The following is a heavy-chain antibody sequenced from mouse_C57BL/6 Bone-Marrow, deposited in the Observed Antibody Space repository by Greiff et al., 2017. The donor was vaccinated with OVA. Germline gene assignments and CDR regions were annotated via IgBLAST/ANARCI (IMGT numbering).Heavy chain of an antibody. V-gene: IGHV1-63*01. CDR1: GYTFTNYW. CDR3: ARVGFYPWYFDV. D-gene: IGHD2-1*01. Sequence: VKLMESGAELVRPGTSVKMSCKASGYTFTNYWIGWAKQRPGHGLEWIGDIYPGGGYTNYNEKFKGKATLTADKSSSTAYMQFSSLTSEDSAIYYCARVGFYPWYFDVWGTGTTVTVSS. CDR2: IYPGGGYT. J-gene: IGHJ1*03.